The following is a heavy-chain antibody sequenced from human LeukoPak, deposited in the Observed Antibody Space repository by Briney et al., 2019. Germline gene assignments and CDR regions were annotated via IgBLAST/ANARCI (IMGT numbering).Heavy chain of an antibody. CDR1: GFTFSSYG. Sequence: GGSLRLSCAASGFTFSSYGMNWVRQAPGKGLEWVSGISSSGGGTYYADSVKGRFTISRDNSKNTLYLQMNTLGAEDTAVYYCAKEKETGYCSTTSCYGGHWGQGTLVTVSS. V-gene: IGHV3-23*01. J-gene: IGHJ4*02. CDR3: AKEKETGYCSTTSCYGGH. D-gene: IGHD2-2*01. CDR2: ISSSGGGT.